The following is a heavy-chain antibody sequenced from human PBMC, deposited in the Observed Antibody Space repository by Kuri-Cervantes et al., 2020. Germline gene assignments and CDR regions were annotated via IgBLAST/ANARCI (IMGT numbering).Heavy chain of an antibody. J-gene: IGHJ6*03. CDR2: IYSGGST. Sequence: GESLKISCAASGFTFSNAWMSWVRQAPGKGLEWVSVIYSGGSTYYADSVKGRFTISRDNSKNTLYLQMSSLRAEDTAVYYCARANSSSLWYYYYMDVWGKGTTVTVSS. D-gene: IGHD1-1*01. V-gene: IGHV3-66*01. CDR1: GFTFSNAW. CDR3: ARANSSSLWYYYYMDV.